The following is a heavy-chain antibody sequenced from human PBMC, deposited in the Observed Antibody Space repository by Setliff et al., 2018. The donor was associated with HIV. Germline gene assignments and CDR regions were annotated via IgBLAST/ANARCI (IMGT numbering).Heavy chain of an antibody. V-gene: IGHV1-69*04. CDR3: ARDNVDSDSRTYLHH. Sequence: ASVKVSCKASGGTFSSYVISWVRQAPGQGLEWMGNILPIFNKVNYAQKFRGRVTITADKSTSTAYMELSSLTSDDAAVYFCARDNVDSDSRTYLHHWGQGTLVTVSS. D-gene: IGHD3-22*01. J-gene: IGHJ5*02. CDR1: GGTFSSYV. CDR2: ILPIFNKV.